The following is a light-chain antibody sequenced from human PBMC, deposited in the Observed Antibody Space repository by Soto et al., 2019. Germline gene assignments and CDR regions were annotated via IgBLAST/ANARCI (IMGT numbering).Light chain of an antibody. J-gene: IGLJ3*02. Sequence: QSVLTQPPSVSAAPGQRGTISCSGSSSNIGKSYVSWYQQIPGTPPKLLIYADNKRPSGIPDRFSGSKSGSTATLAITGVQTGDEANYYCGTWDSTLSPAFGGGTQLTVL. V-gene: IGLV1-51*02. CDR1: SSNIGKSY. CDR3: GTWDSTLSPA. CDR2: ADN.